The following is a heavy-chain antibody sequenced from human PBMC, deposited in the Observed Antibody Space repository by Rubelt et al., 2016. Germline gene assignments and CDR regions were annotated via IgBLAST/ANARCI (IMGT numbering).Heavy chain of an antibody. CDR1: GFTFSSYA. CDR2: ISYDGSNK. D-gene: IGHD1-1*01. Sequence: VQLVESGGGLVQPGGSLRLSCAASGFTFSSYAMHWVRQAPGKGLEWVAVISYDGSNKYYADSVKGRFTISRDNSKTTLYLQMNSLRAEDTAVYYCAREERTPNYYYGMDVWGQGTTVTVSS. J-gene: IGHJ6*02. V-gene: IGHV3-30*14. CDR3: AREERTPNYYYGMDV.